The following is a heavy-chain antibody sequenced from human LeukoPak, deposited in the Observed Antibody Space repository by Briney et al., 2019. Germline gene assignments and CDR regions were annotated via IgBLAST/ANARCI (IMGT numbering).Heavy chain of an antibody. J-gene: IGHJ4*02. CDR2: ICWDGGST. CDR3: AKGDPDHCSGGSCYSWDY. Sequence: PGGSLRLSCAAAGFTFDDYTMHWVRQAPGKGLEWVSLICWDGGSTYYADSVKGRFTISRDNSKNSLYLQMNSLRTEDTALYYCAKGDPDHCSGGSCYSWDYWGQGTLVTVSS. D-gene: IGHD2-15*01. V-gene: IGHV3-43*01. CDR1: GFTFDDYT.